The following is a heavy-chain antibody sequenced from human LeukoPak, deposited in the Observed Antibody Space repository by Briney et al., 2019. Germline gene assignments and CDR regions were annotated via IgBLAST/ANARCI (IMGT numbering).Heavy chain of an antibody. J-gene: IGHJ4*02. Sequence: RTGGSLRLSCAASGFTFSSYEMNWVRQTPGKGLEWVSYISSSGSTIYYADSVKGRFTISRDNAKNSLYLQMNSLRAEDMALYYCAKEREDEQWPPAGFDYWGQGTLVTVSS. CDR2: ISSSGSTI. D-gene: IGHD6-19*01. CDR1: GFTFSSYE. V-gene: IGHV3-48*03. CDR3: AKEREDEQWPPAGFDY.